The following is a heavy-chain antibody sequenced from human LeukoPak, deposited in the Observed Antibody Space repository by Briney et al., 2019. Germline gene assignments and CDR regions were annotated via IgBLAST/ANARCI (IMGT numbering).Heavy chain of an antibody. V-gene: IGHV3-21*01. Sequence: GGSLRLSCAASGFTFSSTSMNWVRQAPGKGLVWVSSISSGSSYIFYADSVKGRFTIPRDNAKNSLYLQMNSLRAEDTAVYYCAREFFDREGGTTVLDYWGQGTLVTVSS. CDR2: ISSGSSYI. J-gene: IGHJ4*02. D-gene: IGHD1-26*01. CDR3: AREFFDREGGTTVLDY. CDR1: GFTFSSTS.